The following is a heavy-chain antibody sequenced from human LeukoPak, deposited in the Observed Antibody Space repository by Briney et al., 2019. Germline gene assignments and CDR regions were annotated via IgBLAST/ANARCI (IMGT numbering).Heavy chain of an antibody. CDR1: GFTFSSYG. CDR2: ILYDGSNK. Sequence: GGSLRLSCAASGFTFSSYGMHGVRQAPGKGLEWVAFILYDGSNKYYADSAKGRFTISRDNSKNTLYLQMNSLRAEDTAVYYCAKSLSALPAALDYWGQGTLVTVSS. D-gene: IGHD2-2*01. J-gene: IGHJ4*02. CDR3: AKSLSALPAALDY. V-gene: IGHV3-30*02.